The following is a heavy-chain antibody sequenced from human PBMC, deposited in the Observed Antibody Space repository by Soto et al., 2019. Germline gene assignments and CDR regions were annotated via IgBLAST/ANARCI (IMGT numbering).Heavy chain of an antibody. D-gene: IGHD5-12*01. CDR2: IIPILGKA. CDR1: GGTFSSYT. CDR3: ARDRGDGYNNI. Sequence: QVQLVQSGAEVKKPGSSVKVSCKASGGTFSSYTISWVRQAPGQGLEWMGRIIPILGKANYAQKFQGRVTITADKATSTAYMELSSLRSEDTAVYYCARDRGDGYNNIWGQGTMVTVSS. J-gene: IGHJ3*02. V-gene: IGHV1-69*08.